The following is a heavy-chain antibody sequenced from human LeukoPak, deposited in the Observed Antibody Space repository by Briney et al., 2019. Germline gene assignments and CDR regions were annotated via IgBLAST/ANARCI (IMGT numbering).Heavy chain of an antibody. D-gene: IGHD3-22*01. V-gene: IGHV3-11*01. CDR3: ARDLGYYDSSGYYRGAEYFQH. CDR1: GFTFSSYA. Sequence: GGSLRLSCAASGFTFSSYAMSWIRQAPGKGLEWVSYISSSGSTIYYADSVKGRFTISRDNAKNSLYLQMNSLRAEDTAVYYCARDLGYYDSSGYYRGAEYFQHWGQGTLVTVSS. CDR2: ISSSGSTI. J-gene: IGHJ1*01.